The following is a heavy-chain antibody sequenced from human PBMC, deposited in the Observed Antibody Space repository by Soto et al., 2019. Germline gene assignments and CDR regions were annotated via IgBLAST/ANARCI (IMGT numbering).Heavy chain of an antibody. V-gene: IGHV4-34*01. J-gene: IGHJ4*02. CDR2: INHSGST. CDR1: GGSFSGYY. Sequence: TLSLTCAVYGGSFSGYYWSWIRQPPGKGLEWIGEINHSGSTNYNPSLKSRVTISVDTSKNQFSLKLSSVTAADTAVYYCARVSIVVVPAAREFDYWGQGTLVTVSS. D-gene: IGHD2-2*01. CDR3: ARVSIVVVPAAREFDY.